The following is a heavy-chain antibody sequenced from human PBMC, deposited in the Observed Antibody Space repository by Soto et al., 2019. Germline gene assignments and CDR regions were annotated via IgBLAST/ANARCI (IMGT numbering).Heavy chain of an antibody. J-gene: IGHJ3*02. Sequence: GASLKISCKGSGYSFTSYWIGWVRQMPGKGLEWMGIIYPGDSDTRYSPSFQGQVTISADKSISTAYLQWSSLKASDTAMYYCARPLNPGGTLAGTGPDAFDIWGQGTMVTVSS. D-gene: IGHD1-26*01. V-gene: IGHV5-51*01. CDR3: ARPLNPGGTLAGTGPDAFDI. CDR1: GYSFTSYW. CDR2: IYPGDSDT.